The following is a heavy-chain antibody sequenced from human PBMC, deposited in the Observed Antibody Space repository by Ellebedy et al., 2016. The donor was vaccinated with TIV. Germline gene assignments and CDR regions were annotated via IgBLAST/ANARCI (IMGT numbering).Heavy chain of an antibody. V-gene: IGHV1-3*04. CDR3: ATREWQDPMDV. Sequence: ASVKVSXXASGHTFTSYGIHWMRQAPGQRLEWMGWINTGNGNTKYSQKLQGRVTITRDTSATTVYMELSSLMSEDTAVYYCATREWQDPMDVWGQGTTVTVSS. J-gene: IGHJ6*02. D-gene: IGHD3-3*01. CDR1: GHTFTSYG. CDR2: INTGNGNT.